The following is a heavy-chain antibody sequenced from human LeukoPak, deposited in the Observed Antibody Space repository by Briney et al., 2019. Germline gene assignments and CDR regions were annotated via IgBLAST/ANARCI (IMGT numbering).Heavy chain of an antibody. V-gene: IGHV4-59*08. J-gene: IGHJ4*02. D-gene: IGHD6-13*01. Sequence: SETLSLTCTVSGGSISSYYWSWIRQPPGKGLEWIGYIYYSGSTNYNPSLKSRVTISVDTSKNQFSLKLSSVTAADTAVYYCARRPAAPGPYSFDYWGQGTLVTVSS. CDR2: IYYSGST. CDR3: ARRPAAPGPYSFDY. CDR1: GGSISSYY.